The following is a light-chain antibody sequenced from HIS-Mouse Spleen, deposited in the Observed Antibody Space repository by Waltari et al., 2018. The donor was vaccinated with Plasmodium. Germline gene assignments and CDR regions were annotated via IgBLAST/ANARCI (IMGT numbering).Light chain of an antibody. CDR3: YSTDSSGNHRV. Sequence: SYELTQPPSVSVSPGQTARITCSGDALPKNYAYWYQQKSGQAPVLVIYENSKRPPGIHERFSGSSSGTMATLTISGAQVEDEADYYCYSTDSSGNHRVFGGGTKLTVL. CDR2: ENS. J-gene: IGLJ3*02. V-gene: IGLV3-10*01. CDR1: ALPKNY.